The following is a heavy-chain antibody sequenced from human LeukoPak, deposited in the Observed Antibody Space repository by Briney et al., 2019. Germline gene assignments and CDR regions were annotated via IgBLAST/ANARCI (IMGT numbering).Heavy chain of an antibody. V-gene: IGHV1-2*02. CDR1: GYTFTDYY. Sequence: ASVTVSCKASGYTFTDYYIHWVRQAPGQGLEWMGWINPNSGATNYAQKFQGRVTMTRDTSISTAYMELSSLRSDGTAVYYCARQWQLGLRGAFDIWGQGTMVTVSS. J-gene: IGHJ3*02. D-gene: IGHD2-15*01. CDR3: ARQWQLGLRGAFDI. CDR2: INPNSGAT.